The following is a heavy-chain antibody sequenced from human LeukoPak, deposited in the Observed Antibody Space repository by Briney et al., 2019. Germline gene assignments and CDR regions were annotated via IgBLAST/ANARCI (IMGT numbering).Heavy chain of an antibody. CDR1: GGSISSYY. CDR3: ARSYYYDSSSLLGSY. V-gene: IGHV4-59*01. CDR2: IYYTGST. D-gene: IGHD3-22*01. J-gene: IGHJ4*02. Sequence: SETLSLTCTVSGGSISSYYWSWIRQPPGKGLEWIGYIYYTGSTNYNPSLKSRVTISVDTSKNQFSLELSSVTAADTAVYYCARSYYYDSSSLLGSYWGQGTLVTVSS.